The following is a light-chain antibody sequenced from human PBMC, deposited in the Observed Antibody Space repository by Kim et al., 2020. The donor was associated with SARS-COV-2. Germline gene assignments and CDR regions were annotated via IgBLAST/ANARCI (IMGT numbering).Light chain of an antibody. V-gene: IGKV4-1*01. CDR3: QQYYSTPLT. CDR1: QSVLYSSKNKNY. J-gene: IGKJ4*01. CDR2: WAS. Sequence: ATINSKSSQSVLYSSKNKNYLAWYQQKPGQPPKLLIYWASTRESGVPDRFSGSESGTDFTLSISSLQAEDVAVYYCQQYYSTPLTFGGGTKVDIK.